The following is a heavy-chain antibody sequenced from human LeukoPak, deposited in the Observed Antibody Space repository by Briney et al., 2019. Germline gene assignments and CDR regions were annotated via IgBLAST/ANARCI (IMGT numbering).Heavy chain of an antibody. CDR1: GASISSYY. Sequence: PSETLSLTCTVSGASISSYYWSWIRQPAGKGLEWIGRIYTSANTNYSPSFKSRATISIDRSKNQFSLNLPSVTAADTAVYYCARDRIWNDAGHDPFDIWGQGTMVPVSS. J-gene: IGHJ3*02. CDR3: ARDRIWNDAGHDPFDI. V-gene: IGHV4-4*07. D-gene: IGHD1-1*01. CDR2: IYTSANT.